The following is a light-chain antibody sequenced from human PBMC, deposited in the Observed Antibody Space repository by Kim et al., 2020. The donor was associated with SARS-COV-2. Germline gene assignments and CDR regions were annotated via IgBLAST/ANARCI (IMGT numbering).Light chain of an antibody. V-gene: IGKV1-5*03. J-gene: IGKJ1*01. CDR3: QQYSNFWT. CDR1: QNIGTS. CDR2: KAS. Sequence: SASVGDRVTITCRASQNIGTSRAWYQHKPGEAPKVLIYKASGLESGVPSRFSGSGSGTEFTLTISSLEPDDFATYYCQQYSNFWTFGQGTKVDIK.